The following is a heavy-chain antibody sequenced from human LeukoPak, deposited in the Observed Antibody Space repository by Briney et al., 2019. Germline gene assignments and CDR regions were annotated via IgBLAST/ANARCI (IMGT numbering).Heavy chain of an antibody. CDR1: GGSFSGYY. V-gene: IGHV4-34*01. CDR2: INHSGST. CDR3: ARAKTTVTTWDLDY. D-gene: IGHD4-17*01. Sequence: SETLSLTCAVYGGSFSGYYWSWIRQPPGKGLEWSGEINHSGSTNYNPSLKSRVTISVDTSKNQFSLKLSSVTAADTAVYYCARAKTTVTTWDLDYWGQGTLVTVSS. J-gene: IGHJ4*02.